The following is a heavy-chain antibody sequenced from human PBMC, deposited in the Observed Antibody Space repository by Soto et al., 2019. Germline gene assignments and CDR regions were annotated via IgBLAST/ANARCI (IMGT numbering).Heavy chain of an antibody. CDR3: ARDLKEYCSDGKCNWFDP. CDR1: GPSISTYH. V-gene: IGHV4-59*01. Sequence: SETLSLTCTVSGPSISTYHWSWIRQAPGKGLERIGYISYSGSTNYNPSLKSRVTISFDASKNEISLQVRSATAADAAVYYCARDLKEYCSDGKCNWFDPWGQG. D-gene: IGHD2-15*01. CDR2: ISYSGST. J-gene: IGHJ5*02.